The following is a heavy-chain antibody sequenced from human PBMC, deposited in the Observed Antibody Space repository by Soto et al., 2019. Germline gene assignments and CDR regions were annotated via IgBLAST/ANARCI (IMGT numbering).Heavy chain of an antibody. CDR1: GFIFSNYA. CDR3: AKDTGRGGGSVFDY. J-gene: IGHJ4*02. Sequence: GGSLRLSCAPSGFIFSNYAMSWVRQARGKGLEWVSAISGSGADTCYTESVKGRFTISRDNFKNTLYLQMNSLRAEDTAVYYCAKDTGRGGGSVFDYWGQGTLVTVSS. CDR2: ISGSGADT. D-gene: IGHD2-15*01. V-gene: IGHV3-23*01.